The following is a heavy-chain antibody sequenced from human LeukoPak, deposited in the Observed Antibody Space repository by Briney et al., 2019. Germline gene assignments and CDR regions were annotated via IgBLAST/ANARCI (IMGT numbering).Heavy chain of an antibody. Sequence: PGGSLRLSCAASGFTFSYHWMTWVRQAPGKGLERVANIKNDGAVKNYVDSVKGRFTISRDNAKNSLYLQMNSLRAEDTAVYYCARDQFEYYYDSSGYYSYFDYWGQGTLVTVSS. D-gene: IGHD3-22*01. V-gene: IGHV3-7*01. J-gene: IGHJ4*02. CDR2: IKNDGAVK. CDR3: ARDQFEYYYDSSGYYSYFDY. CDR1: GFTFSYHW.